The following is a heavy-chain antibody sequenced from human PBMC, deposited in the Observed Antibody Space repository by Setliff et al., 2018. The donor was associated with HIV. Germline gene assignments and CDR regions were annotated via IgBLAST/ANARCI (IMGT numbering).Heavy chain of an antibody. CDR1: GFTFSSYW. D-gene: IGHD3-16*01. CDR3: ARKGAVAGLGY. V-gene: IGHV3-74*01. Sequence: GESLRLSCAASGFTFSSYWMHWVRQAPGKGLVWVSRINSDGTSTSYADSVKGRFTISRDNAKNTLYLQMNSLRAEDTAVYYCARKGAVAGLGYWGQGTLVTVSS. J-gene: IGHJ4*02. CDR2: INSDGTST.